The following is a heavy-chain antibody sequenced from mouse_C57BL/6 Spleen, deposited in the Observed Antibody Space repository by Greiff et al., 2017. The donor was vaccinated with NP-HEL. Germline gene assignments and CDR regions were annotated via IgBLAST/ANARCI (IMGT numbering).Heavy chain of an antibody. CDR3: TTSVRWFAY. CDR1: GFNIKDDY. J-gene: IGHJ3*01. Sequence: EVQLQQSGAELVRPGASVKLSCTASGFNIKDDYMHWVKQRPEQGLEWIGWIDPENGDTEYASKFQGKATITADTSSNTAYLQLSSLTSEDTAVYYCTTSVRWFAYWGQGTLVTVSA. V-gene: IGHV14-4*01. CDR2: IDPENGDT. D-gene: IGHD2-14*01.